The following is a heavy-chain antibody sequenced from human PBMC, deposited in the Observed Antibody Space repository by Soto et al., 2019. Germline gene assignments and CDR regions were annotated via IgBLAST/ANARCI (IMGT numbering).Heavy chain of an antibody. D-gene: IGHD3-10*01. CDR3: ARDHPRPWFGELWYNWFDP. V-gene: IGHV6-1*01. Sequence: SQTLSLTGAISXDSVSSNSAACNWIRQSPSRGLEWLGRTYYRSKWYNDYAVSVKSRITINPDTSKNQFSLQLNSVTPEDTAVYYCARDHPRPWFGELWYNWFDPWGQGTLV. J-gene: IGHJ5*02. CDR2: TYYRSKWYN. CDR1: XDSVSSNSAA.